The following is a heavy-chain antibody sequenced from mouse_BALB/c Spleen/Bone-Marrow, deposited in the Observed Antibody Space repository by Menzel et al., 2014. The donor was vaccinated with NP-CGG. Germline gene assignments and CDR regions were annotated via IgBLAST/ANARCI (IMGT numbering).Heavy chain of an antibody. J-gene: IGHJ3*01. CDR3: ASHYYDSSPFAY. Sequence: EVKLVESGGGLVQPGGSLKLSCAASGFTFNSYIMSWVRQTPEKRLEWVAYISNGGGSIYYPDTVKGRFTISRDNDKNTLYLQMSSLKSEDTAMYYCASHYYDSSPFAYWGQGTLVTVSA. D-gene: IGHD1-1*01. CDR2: ISNGGGSI. CDR1: GFTFNSYI. V-gene: IGHV5-12-2*01.